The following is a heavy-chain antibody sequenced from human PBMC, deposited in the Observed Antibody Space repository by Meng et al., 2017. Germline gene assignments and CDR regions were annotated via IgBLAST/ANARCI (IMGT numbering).Heavy chain of an antibody. J-gene: IGHJ4*02. CDR2: IKSKTDGGTT. CDR1: GFTFSNAW. Sequence: VELVGSGGGLVKPGGSLRLSCAASGFTFSNAWMSWVRQAPGKGLEWVGRIKSKTDGGTTDYAAPVKGRFTISRDDSKNTLYLQMNSLKTEDTAVYYCTTDYGDYYYFDYWGQGTLVTVSS. V-gene: IGHV3-15*01. CDR3: TTDYGDYYYFDY. D-gene: IGHD4-17*01.